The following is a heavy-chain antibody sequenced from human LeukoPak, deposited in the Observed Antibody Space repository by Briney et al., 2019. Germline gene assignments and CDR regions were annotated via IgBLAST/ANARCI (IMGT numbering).Heavy chain of an antibody. Sequence: ASVKVSCKASGYTFTSYAMNWVRQAPGQGLEWMGWINTNTGNPTYAQGFTGRFVFSLDASVSTAYLQISSLKAEDTAVYYCARGYYDSSGYWWRNWFDPWGQGTLVTVSS. V-gene: IGHV7-4-1*02. J-gene: IGHJ5*02. CDR3: ARGYYDSSGYWWRNWFDP. CDR2: INTNTGNP. D-gene: IGHD3-22*01. CDR1: GYTFTSYA.